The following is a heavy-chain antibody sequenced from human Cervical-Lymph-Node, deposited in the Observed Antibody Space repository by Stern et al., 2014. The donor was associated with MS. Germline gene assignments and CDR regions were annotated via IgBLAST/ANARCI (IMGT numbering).Heavy chain of an antibody. J-gene: IGHJ4*02. V-gene: IGHV1-46*02. Sequence: VQLVESGAAMRKPGASVKISCEASGYTFNRYYIHWVRQPLGQGLEWVALFSPSGSRTTYAQRFQGRVTVTGDTSTSTVYMELTGLKSEDTAVYYCARVLSLATSDSWGQGTLVVVSS. CDR1: GYTFNRYY. D-gene: IGHD1-1*01. CDR2: FSPSGSRT. CDR3: ARVLSLATSDS.